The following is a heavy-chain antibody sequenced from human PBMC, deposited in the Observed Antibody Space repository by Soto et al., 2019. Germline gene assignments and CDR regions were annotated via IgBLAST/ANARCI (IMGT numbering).Heavy chain of an antibody. V-gene: IGHV3-30*18. Sequence: QVQLVESGGGVVQPGRSPRLSCAASGFTFSSYGMHWVRQAPGKGLEWVAVISYDGSNKYYADSVKGRFTISRDNSKNTLYLQMSGLRAEDTGVYYCANTGSGGGCQRQGIDIWGEGTMVTVSS. CDR1: GFTFSSYG. J-gene: IGHJ3*02. CDR3: ANTGSGGGCQRQGIDI. D-gene: IGHD2-15*01. CDR2: ISYDGSNK.